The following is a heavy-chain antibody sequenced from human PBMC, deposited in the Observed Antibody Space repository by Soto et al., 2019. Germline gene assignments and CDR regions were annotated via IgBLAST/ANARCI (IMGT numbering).Heavy chain of an antibody. Sequence: QVQLVQSGAEVRQPASSVKVSCKTSGATFSSYAITWVRQAPGQGLEWMGGIVPTVDTSTYAQKFQGRVTITADKFTNTAYMELSSLRSDDAAVYYCVRVVAIPGSPDNWGQGTLVTVSS. CDR3: VRVVAIPGSPDN. J-gene: IGHJ4*02. V-gene: IGHV1-69*14. CDR2: IVPTVDTS. CDR1: GATFSSYA. D-gene: IGHD2-15*01.